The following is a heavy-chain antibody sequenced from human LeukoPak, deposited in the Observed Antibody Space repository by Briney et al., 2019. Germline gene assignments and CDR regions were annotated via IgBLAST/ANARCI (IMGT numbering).Heavy chain of an antibody. V-gene: IGHV4-4*07. CDR3: ARDAGLTYFDY. CDR2: IYTSGST. J-gene: IGHJ4*02. Sequence: SETLSLTCTVSGGSISSYYWTWIRQPAGKGLEWIWHIYTSGSTYYNPSLKSRVTMSVDTSKNQFSLKLSSVTAADTAMYYCARDAGLTYFDYWGQGTLVTVSS. D-gene: IGHD3-22*01. CDR1: GGSISSYY.